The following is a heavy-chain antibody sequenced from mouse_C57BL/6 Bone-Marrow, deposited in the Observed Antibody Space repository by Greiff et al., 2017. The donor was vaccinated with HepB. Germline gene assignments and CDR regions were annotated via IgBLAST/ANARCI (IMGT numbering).Heavy chain of an antibody. V-gene: IGHV1-59*01. CDR1: GYTFTSYW. J-gene: IGHJ3*01. Sequence: QVQLQQPGAELVRPGTSVKLSCKASGYTFTSYWMRWVKQRPGQGLEWIGVIDPSDSYTNYNQKFKGKATLTVDTSASTAYMQLSSLTSEDSAVYYCASLLFITTAGFAYWGQGTLVTVSA. D-gene: IGHD1-1*01. CDR3: ASLLFITTAGFAY. CDR2: IDPSDSYT.